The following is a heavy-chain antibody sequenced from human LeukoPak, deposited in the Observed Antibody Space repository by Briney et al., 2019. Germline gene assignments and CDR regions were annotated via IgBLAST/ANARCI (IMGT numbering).Heavy chain of an antibody. D-gene: IGHD3-16*02. CDR3: ARGIYMITFGGVIVPFDY. CDR2: ISAYNGNT. V-gene: IGHV1-18*04. CDR1: GYTFTSYG. Sequence: ASVKVSCKAFGYTFTSYGVSWVRQAPGQGLEWMGWISAYNGNTNYAQKLQGRVTMTTDTSTSTAYMELRSLRSDDTAVYYCARGIYMITFGGVIVPFDYWGQGTLVTVSS. J-gene: IGHJ4*02.